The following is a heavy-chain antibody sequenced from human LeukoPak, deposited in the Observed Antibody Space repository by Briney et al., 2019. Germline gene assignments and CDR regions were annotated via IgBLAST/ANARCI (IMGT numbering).Heavy chain of an antibody. D-gene: IGHD6-13*01. CDR3: ARGRGIAAAGINRPFDY. V-gene: IGHV4-39*07. J-gene: IGHJ4*02. CDR1: GGSISSSIYY. CDR2: FHYGGST. Sequence: SETLSLTCTVSGGSISSSIYYWGWIRQPLGKGLEWIGSFHYGGSTYYNPSLKSRVTISVDTSQNQFSLRLSSVTAADTAVYYCARGRGIAAAGINRPFDYWGQGTLVTVSS.